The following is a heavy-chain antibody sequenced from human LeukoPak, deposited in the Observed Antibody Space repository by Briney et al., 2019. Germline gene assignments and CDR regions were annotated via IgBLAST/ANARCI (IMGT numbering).Heavy chain of an antibody. CDR3: ARERYDILTGYYNGGMDV. Sequence: PGGSLRLSCAASGFTFSSYAMSWVRQAPGKGLEWVSGVSASGGSTYYADSVKGRFTISRDNSKNTLYLQMNSLRAEDTAVYYCARERYDILTGYYNGGMDVWGQGTTVTVSS. CDR2: VSASGGST. D-gene: IGHD3-9*01. CDR1: GFTFSSYA. V-gene: IGHV3-23*01. J-gene: IGHJ6*02.